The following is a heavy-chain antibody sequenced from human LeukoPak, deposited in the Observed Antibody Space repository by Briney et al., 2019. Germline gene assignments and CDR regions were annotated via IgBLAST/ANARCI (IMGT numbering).Heavy chain of an antibody. Sequence: GGSLRLSCEVSGFTLSSYTMNWVRQAPRKGLVWVSRINSDGINTSYADSVKGRFTISRDNAKNTLNLQMNSLRAEDTAVYYCARDLGQYYDTSDNWFDPWGQGTLVTVSS. V-gene: IGHV3-74*01. D-gene: IGHD3-22*01. CDR1: GFTLSSYT. CDR3: ARDLGQYYDTSDNWFDP. J-gene: IGHJ5*02. CDR2: INSDGINT.